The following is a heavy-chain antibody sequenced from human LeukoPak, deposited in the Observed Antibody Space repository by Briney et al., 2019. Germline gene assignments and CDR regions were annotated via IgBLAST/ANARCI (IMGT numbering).Heavy chain of an antibody. CDR3: ARGASGRGVPAAMRKEAWFDP. D-gene: IGHD2-2*01. CDR1: GESFSGYY. V-gene: IGHV4-34*01. CDR2: INHSGST. Sequence: MASETLSLTCAVYGESFSGYYWSWIRQPPGKGLEWIGEINHSGSTNYNPSLKSRVTISVDTSKNQFSLKLSSVTAADTAVYYCARGASGRGVPAAMRKEAWFDPWGQGTLVTVSS. J-gene: IGHJ5*02.